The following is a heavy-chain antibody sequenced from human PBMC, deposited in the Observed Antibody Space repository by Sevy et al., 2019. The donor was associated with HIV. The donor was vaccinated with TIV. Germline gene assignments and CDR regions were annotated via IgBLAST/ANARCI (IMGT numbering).Heavy chain of an antibody. D-gene: IGHD1-26*01. V-gene: IGHV3-23*01. CDR2: ISGSGGST. J-gene: IGHJ4*02. CDR3: AKVSEWELLLSYYFDY. Sequence: GESLKISCAASGFTFSSYAMSWVRQAPGKGLEWVSAISGSGGSTYYAGSVKGRFTISRDNSKNTLYLQMNSLRAEDTAVYYYAKVSEWELLLSYYFDYWGQGTLVTVSS. CDR1: GFTFSSYA.